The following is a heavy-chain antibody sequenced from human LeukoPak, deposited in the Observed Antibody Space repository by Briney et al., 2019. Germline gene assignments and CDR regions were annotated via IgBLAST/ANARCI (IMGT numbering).Heavy chain of an antibody. D-gene: IGHD4-17*01. CDR1: GFTFDDYG. CDR2: INWNGGST. CDR3: AREAAGDYDYYYYMDV. V-gene: IGHV3-20*04. Sequence: PGGSLRLSCAASGFTFDDYGMSWVRQAPGKGLEWVSGINWNGGSTGYADSVKGRFTISGDNAKNSLYLQMNSLRAEDTAVYYCAREAAGDYDYYYYMDVWGKGTTVTVSS. J-gene: IGHJ6*03.